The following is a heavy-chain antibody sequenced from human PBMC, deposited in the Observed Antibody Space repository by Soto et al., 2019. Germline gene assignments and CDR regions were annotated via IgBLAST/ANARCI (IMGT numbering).Heavy chain of an antibody. D-gene: IGHD4-17*01. CDR1: GFTFSSYE. CDR2: ISSSGSTI. V-gene: IGHV3-48*03. Sequence: EVQLVESGGGLVQPGGSLRLSCAASGFTFSSYEMNWVRQAPGKGLEWVSYISSSGSTIYYADSVKGRFTISRDNAKNSLYLQMNSLRAEDTAVYYCARLAVTTLLDYWGQGTLVTVSS. J-gene: IGHJ4*02. CDR3: ARLAVTTLLDY.